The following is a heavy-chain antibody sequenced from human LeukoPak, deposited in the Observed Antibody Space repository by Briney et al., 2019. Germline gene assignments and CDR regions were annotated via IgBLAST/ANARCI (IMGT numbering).Heavy chain of an antibody. V-gene: IGHV4-39*07. CDR3: ARSASTSSRSAFDC. Sequence: SETLSLTCTVSGGSISSSSYYWGWIRQPPGKGLEWIGSIYSSGNTYQNPSLKSRVTLSVDTSKNQFSLTLSSVTAADTAVYYCARSASTSSRSAFDCWGQGTVVTVSS. J-gene: IGHJ3*01. CDR1: GGSISSSSYY. CDR2: IYSSGNT. D-gene: IGHD2-2*01.